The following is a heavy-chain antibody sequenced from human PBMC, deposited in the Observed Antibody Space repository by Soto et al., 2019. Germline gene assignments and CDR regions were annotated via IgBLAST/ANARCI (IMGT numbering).Heavy chain of an antibody. CDR2: ISYDGSNK. CDR1: GFTFSSYA. V-gene: IGHV3-30-3*01. CDR3: ARAPGYCSSNSCPYYYYYYGMDV. J-gene: IGHJ6*02. Sequence: QVQLVESGGGVVQPGRSLRLSCAASGFTFSSYAMHWVRQAPGKGLEWVAVISYDGSNKYYADSVKGRFTISRDNSKNTLYLQMNSLRAEDTAVYYCARAPGYCSSNSCPYYYYYYGMDVWGQGTTVTVSS. D-gene: IGHD2-2*01.